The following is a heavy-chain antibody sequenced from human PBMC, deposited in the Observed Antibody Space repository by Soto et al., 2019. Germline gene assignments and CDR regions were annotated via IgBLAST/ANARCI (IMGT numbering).Heavy chain of an antibody. D-gene: IGHD3-3*01. V-gene: IGHV2-5*02. J-gene: IGHJ6*02. CDR2: IYWDDDK. Sequence: QITLKESGPTLVKPTQTLTLTCTFSGFSLSTSGVGVGWIRQPPGKALECLALIYWDDDKRYSPSLKSRPTTTNATPPNQVARTMTNLDPVDTATSSWAHRRPDYGFWRGSPYGMDVWGQGTTVTVSS. CDR3: AHRRPDYGFWRGSPYGMDV. CDR1: GFSLSTSGVG.